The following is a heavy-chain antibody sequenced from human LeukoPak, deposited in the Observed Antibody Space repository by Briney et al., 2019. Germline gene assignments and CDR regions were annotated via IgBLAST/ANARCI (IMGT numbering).Heavy chain of an antibody. CDR3: AKGYGSGFLEWLVWFDP. CDR2: IYSGGST. CDR1: GFTVSSNY. J-gene: IGHJ5*02. Sequence: GGSLRLSCAASGFTVSSNYMSWVRQAPGKGLEWVSVIYSGGSTYYADSVKGRFTISRDNSKNTLYLQMNSLRAEDTAVYYCAKGYGSGFLEWLVWFDPWGQGTLVTVSS. V-gene: IGHV3-53*01. D-gene: IGHD3-3*01.